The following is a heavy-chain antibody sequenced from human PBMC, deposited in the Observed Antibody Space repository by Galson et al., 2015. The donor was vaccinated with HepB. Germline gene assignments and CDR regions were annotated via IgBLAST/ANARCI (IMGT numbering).Heavy chain of an antibody. J-gene: IGHJ4*02. CDR2: ISDDANWI. Sequence: SLRLSCAASGFTFTRYSMTWLRQIAGKGLEWVSTISDDANWIGYVDSVKGRFTISRDDSKNTLFLQMDSLRAEDTAIYYCAKAADSGPLYYFDYWGQGALVTVSS. CDR1: GFTFTRYS. V-gene: IGHV3-23*01. CDR3: AKAADSGPLYYFDY. D-gene: IGHD1-26*01.